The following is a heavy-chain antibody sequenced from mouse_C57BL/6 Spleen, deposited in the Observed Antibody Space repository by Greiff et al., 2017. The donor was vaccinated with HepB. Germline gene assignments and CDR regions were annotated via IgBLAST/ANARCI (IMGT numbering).Heavy chain of an antibody. J-gene: IGHJ3*01. CDR3: ARGDYDYDWFAY. Sequence: EVKLQESGPGLVKPSQSLSLTCSVTGYSITSGYYWNWIRQFPGNKLEWMGYISYDGSNNYNPSLKNRISITRNTSTNQFFLKLNSVTTEDTATYYCARGDYDYDWFAYWGKGTLVTVSA. CDR1: GYSITSGYY. CDR2: ISYDGSN. D-gene: IGHD2-4*01. V-gene: IGHV3-6*01.